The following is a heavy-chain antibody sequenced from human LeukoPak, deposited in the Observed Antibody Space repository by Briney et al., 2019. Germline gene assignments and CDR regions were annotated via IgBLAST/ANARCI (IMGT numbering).Heavy chain of an antibody. D-gene: IGHD6-13*01. CDR2: IWYDGSNK. J-gene: IGHJ4*02. Sequence: GRSLRLSCAAFGFTFSSYGMHWVRQAPGKGLEWVAVIWYDGSNKYYADSVKGRFTISRDNSKNTLYLQMNSLRGEDTAVYYCAKSGIAAAGQRGYFDYWGQGTLVTVSS. CDR1: GFTFSSYG. V-gene: IGHV3-33*06. CDR3: AKSGIAAAGQRGYFDY.